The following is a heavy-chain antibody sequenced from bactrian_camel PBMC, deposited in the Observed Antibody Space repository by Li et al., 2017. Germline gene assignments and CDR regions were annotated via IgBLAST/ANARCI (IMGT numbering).Heavy chain of an antibody. CDR2: TYTSSGEL. J-gene: IGHJ4*01. V-gene: IGHV3S28*01. CDR1: GYKFNNYC. Sequence: QLVVSGGGSVQTGESLRLSCKVSGYKFNNYCVGWFRQAPGKEREGVAATYTSSGELYYADSVKDRFAISRDDTTRTFYPQMNNMKPDDTAMYYCAAARYCYSAHWPVGREVASGKGTQSPSP. D-gene: IGHD3*01.